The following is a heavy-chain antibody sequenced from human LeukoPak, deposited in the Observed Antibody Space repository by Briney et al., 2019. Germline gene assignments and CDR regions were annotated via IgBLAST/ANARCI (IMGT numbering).Heavy chain of an antibody. V-gene: IGHV4-4*02. Sequence: SETLSLTCAVSGGSISSSNRWSWVRQPPGKGLEWIGEIYHSGSTNYNPSLKSRVTISVDKSKNQFSLKLSSVTAADTAVYYCARGGSIVVVPAAPPDYWGQGTPVTVSS. CDR2: IYHSGST. CDR1: GGSISSSNR. CDR3: ARGGSIVVVPAAPPDY. J-gene: IGHJ4*02. D-gene: IGHD2-2*01.